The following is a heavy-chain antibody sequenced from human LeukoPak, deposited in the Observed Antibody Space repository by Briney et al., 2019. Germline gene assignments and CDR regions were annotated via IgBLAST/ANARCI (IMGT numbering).Heavy chain of an antibody. D-gene: IGHD5-18*01. V-gene: IGHV4-4*07. J-gene: IGHJ4*02. Sequence: SETLSLTCTVSGSSISSYYWSWIRQPAGKGLEWIGRIYTSGSTSYNSSLKSRVTMSVDTSKNQFSLKLSSVTAADTAVYCCARDLGGYNYGYSLDYWGQGTLVSVSS. CDR3: ARDLGGYNYGYSLDY. CDR1: GSSISSYY. CDR2: IYTSGST.